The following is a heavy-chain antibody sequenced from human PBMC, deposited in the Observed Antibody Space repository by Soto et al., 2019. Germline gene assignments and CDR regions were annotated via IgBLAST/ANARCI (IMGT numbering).Heavy chain of an antibody. Sequence: EGSLRLSCAASGFSFSSYAMSWVRQAPGKGLDWVSAISGSGTKTHYADSVKGRFTISGDNSKNTLYLQMNSLRAEDTAVYYCAKDHPVIEVVKVFEYWGRGALVTVSS. CDR1: GFSFSSYA. J-gene: IGHJ4*02. V-gene: IGHV3-23*01. D-gene: IGHD3-22*01. CDR3: AKDHPVIEVVKVFEY. CDR2: ISGSGTKT.